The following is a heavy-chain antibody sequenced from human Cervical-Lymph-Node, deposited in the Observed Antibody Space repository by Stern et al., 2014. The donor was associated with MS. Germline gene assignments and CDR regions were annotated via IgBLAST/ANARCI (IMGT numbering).Heavy chain of an antibody. Sequence: VQLVESGSEVQKPGSSVKVSCKASGGTFSTSDLNWVRQAPGEGLEWMGGIIPLIGKAQFAPKFQGRVTINADGSTSTVYMELSNLGSDDTAIYYCARDLTMGTSDWGQGTLVTVSS. CDR3: ARDLTMGTSD. CDR1: GGTFSTSD. CDR2: IIPLIGKA. D-gene: IGHD3-10*01. J-gene: IGHJ4*02. V-gene: IGHV1-69*01.